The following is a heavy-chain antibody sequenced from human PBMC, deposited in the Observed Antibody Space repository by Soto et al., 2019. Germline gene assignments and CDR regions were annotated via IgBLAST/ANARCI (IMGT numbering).Heavy chain of an antibody. CDR1: GGSVSNISDY. D-gene: IGHD3-10*01. V-gene: IGHV4-61*03. J-gene: IGHJ6*02. Sequence: ETLSLTCTVSGGSVSNISDYWSWVRQPPGKGLEWIGYIYYSGSADYNPSLGSRVTISLDTSKNHFSLTLSSVTTADTAVYYCERGVGFGYYYYHMDLWGQGTTVTVSS. CDR3: ERGVGFGYYYYHMDL. CDR2: IYYSGSA.